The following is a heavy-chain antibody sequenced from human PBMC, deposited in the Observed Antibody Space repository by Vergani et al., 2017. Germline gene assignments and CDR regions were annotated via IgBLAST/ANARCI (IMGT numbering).Heavy chain of an antibody. D-gene: IGHD3-16*01. Sequence: EEQLVESGGGLVQPGGSLRLSCAASGFAFDRYWMHWVRQTPEKGLVWVSRISPDGDITLNADSVKGRFTISRDNARTTLYLQMTNLRAEDTAVYYCLTGITEPYWGQGTLVTVSS. J-gene: IGHJ4*02. CDR3: LTGITEPY. CDR2: ISPDGDIT. CDR1: GFAFDRYW. V-gene: IGHV3-74*01.